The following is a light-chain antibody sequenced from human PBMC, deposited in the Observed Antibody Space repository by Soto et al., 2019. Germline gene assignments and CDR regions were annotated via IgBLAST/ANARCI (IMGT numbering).Light chain of an antibody. V-gene: IGKV1-5*03. CDR3: QHYKSYSEA. Sequence: DIPMTQSPSTLSGSVGDRVTITCRASQTITSWLAWYQQKPGKAPRLLIYEASTLNSGVPSRFSGSGAGTEFTLTIRSLQTDDFATYYCQHYKSYSEAFGRGTKVELK. CDR1: QTITSW. CDR2: EAS. J-gene: IGKJ1*01.